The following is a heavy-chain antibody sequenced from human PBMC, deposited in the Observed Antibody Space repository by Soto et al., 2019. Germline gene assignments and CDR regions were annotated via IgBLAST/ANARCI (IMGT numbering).Heavy chain of an antibody. CDR3: ARDTRRDILTGYYENDY. V-gene: IGHV1-69*04. CDR2: IIPILGIA. D-gene: IGHD3-9*01. J-gene: IGHJ4*02. CDR1: GGTFSSYT. Sequence: EASVKVSCKASGGTFSSYTISWVRQAPGQGLEWMGRIIPILGIANYAQKFQGRVTITADKSTSTAYMELSSLRSEDTAVYYCARDTRRDILTGYYENDYWGQGTLVTVSS.